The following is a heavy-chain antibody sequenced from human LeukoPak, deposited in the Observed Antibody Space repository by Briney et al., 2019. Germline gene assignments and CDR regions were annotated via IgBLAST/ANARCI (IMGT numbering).Heavy chain of an antibody. Sequence: PSETLSLTCAVYGGSFSDYYWGWIRQPPGKGLEWIGSIYHSGSTYYNPSLKSRVTISVDTSKNQFSLKLSSVTAADTAVYYCARAQIVEVPFDYWGQGTLVTVSS. CDR3: ARAQIVEVPFDY. D-gene: IGHD3-22*01. J-gene: IGHJ4*02. CDR1: GGSFSDYY. V-gene: IGHV4-38-2*01. CDR2: IYHSGST.